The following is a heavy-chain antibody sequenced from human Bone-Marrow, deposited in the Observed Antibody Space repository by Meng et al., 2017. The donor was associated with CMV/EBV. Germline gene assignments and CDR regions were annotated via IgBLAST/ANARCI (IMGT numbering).Heavy chain of an antibody. D-gene: IGHD3-3*01. CDR2: MNPNSGHT. CDR1: GYTFTSYD. Sequence: ASVKVSCKASGYTFTSYDINWVRQATGQGLEWMGWMNPNSGHTGYAQKFQGRVTMTRDTSISTAYMELTSLKSEDTALYYCARGGGTVRFLEWLNYWGQGTRVTGSS. J-gene: IGHJ4*02. V-gene: IGHV1-8*01. CDR3: ARGGGTVRFLEWLNY.